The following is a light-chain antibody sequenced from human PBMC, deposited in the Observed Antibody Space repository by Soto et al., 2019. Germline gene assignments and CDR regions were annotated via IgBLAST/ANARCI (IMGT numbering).Light chain of an antibody. CDR1: QSVSSN. V-gene: IGKV3-15*01. J-gene: IGKJ3*01. Sequence: EIVMTQSPATLSVSPGERATLACRASQSVSSNLAWYQQKPGQAPRLLIYGASTRATGIPARFSGSGSGTEFTLTISSLQSEDFAVYYCHQYNNWPFTFGPGTKMDIK. CDR3: HQYNNWPFT. CDR2: GAS.